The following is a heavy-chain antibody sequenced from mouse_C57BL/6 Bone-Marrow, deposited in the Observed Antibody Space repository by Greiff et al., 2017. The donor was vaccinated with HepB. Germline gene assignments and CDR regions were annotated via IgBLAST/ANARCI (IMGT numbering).Heavy chain of an antibody. CDR2: ISSGGDYI. CDR3: TRDLTTVDYYAMDY. D-gene: IGHD1-1*01. J-gene: IGHJ4*01. Sequence: EVMLVESGEGLVKPGGSLKLSCAASGFTFSSYAMSWVRQAPEKRLEWVAYISSGGDYIYYADTVKGRFAISRDNARNTLYLQMSSLKSEDTAMYYCTRDLTTVDYYAMDYWGQGTSVTVSS. V-gene: IGHV5-9-1*02. CDR1: GFTFSSYA.